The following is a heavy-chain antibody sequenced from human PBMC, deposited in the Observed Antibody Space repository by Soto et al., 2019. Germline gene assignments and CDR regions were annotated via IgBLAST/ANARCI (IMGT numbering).Heavy chain of an antibody. CDR2: ISSSSDYI. J-gene: IGHJ5*02. D-gene: IGHD3-9*01. CDR3: AREDTFYDLLTGSYHDWFDP. V-gene: IGHV3-21*01. CDR1: GFTFSSYS. Sequence: GGSLRLSCAASGFTFSSYSMNWVRQAPGKGLEWVSSISSSSDYIHYADSVKGRFTISRDNAKNSLYLQMNSLRAEDTAVYYCAREDTFYDLLTGSYHDWFDPWGQGTLVTVSS.